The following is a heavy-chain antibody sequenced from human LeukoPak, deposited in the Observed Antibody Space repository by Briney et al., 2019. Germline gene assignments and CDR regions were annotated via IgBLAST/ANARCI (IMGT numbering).Heavy chain of an antibody. CDR2: IYPGDSDT. V-gene: IGHV5-51*01. CDR1: GYTFSSYW. CDR3: ARQNDFRLDY. Sequence: GGSLKISCKGSGYTFSSYWIGWVRQMPGKGLEWMGIIYPGDSDTRYSPSLQGQVTISVDTSIGTAYLQWSSLKASDTAIYYCARQNDFRLDYWGQGTLVTVSS. J-gene: IGHJ4*02. D-gene: IGHD3-3*01.